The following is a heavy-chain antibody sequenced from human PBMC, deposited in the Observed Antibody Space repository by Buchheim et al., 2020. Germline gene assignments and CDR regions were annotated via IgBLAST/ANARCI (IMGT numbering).Heavy chain of an antibody. J-gene: IGHJ4*02. CDR1: GFTFSSYW. CDR2: IKQDGSEK. D-gene: IGHD6-13*01. Sequence: EVQLVESGGGLVQPGGSLRLSCAASGFTFSSYWVSWVRQAPGKGLEWVANIKQDGSEKYYVDSVKGRFTISRDNAKNSLYLQMNSLRAEDTAVYYCASSSSSWYCAFDYWGQGTL. CDR3: ASSSSSWYCAFDY. V-gene: IGHV3-7*01.